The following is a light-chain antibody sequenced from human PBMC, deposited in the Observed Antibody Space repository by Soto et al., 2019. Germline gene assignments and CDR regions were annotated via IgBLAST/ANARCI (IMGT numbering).Light chain of an antibody. CDR2: SNN. J-gene: IGLJ1*01. Sequence: QSVLTQPPSASGTPGQRVTISCSGSSSNIGSNTVNWYQQLPGTAPKLLIYSNNQRPSGVPDRFSGSKSGTSASLAISGLQSEDEADYYCAACEDILNGDVFGTGTKVTVL. CDR3: AACEDILNGDV. CDR1: SSNIGSNT. V-gene: IGLV1-44*01.